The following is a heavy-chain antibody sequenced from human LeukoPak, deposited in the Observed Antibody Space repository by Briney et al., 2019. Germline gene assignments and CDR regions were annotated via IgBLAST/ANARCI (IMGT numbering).Heavy chain of an antibody. CDR2: ISAYNGNT. D-gene: IGHD2-21*02. Sequence: ASVKVSCKASGYTFTGYYMHWVRQAPGQGLEWMGWISAYNGNTNYAQKLQGRVTMTTDTSTSTAYMELRSLRSDDTAVYYCARLVVVVTAIPGGYYYYGMDVWGQGTTVTVSS. V-gene: IGHV1-18*04. CDR1: GYTFTGYY. CDR3: ARLVVVVTAIPGGYYYYGMDV. J-gene: IGHJ6*02.